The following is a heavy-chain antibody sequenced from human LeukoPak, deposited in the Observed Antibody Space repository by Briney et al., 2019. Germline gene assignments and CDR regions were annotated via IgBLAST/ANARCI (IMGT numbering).Heavy chain of an antibody. CDR1: GFIFSNYG. CDR2: IRHDGSNK. V-gene: IGHV3-30*02. J-gene: IGHJ4*02. D-gene: IGHD1-26*01. Sequence: GGSLRLSCTTSGFIFSNYGMHWARQAPGKGLEWVAFIRHDGSNKYYADSVKGRCTISRDNSEKTVYLQMNSLRTEDTAVYYCAKDQSRSGVGATDYWGQGTLVTVSS. CDR3: AKDQSRSGVGATDY.